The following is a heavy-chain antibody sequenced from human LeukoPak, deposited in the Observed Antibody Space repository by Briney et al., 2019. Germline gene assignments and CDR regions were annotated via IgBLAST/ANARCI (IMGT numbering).Heavy chain of an antibody. J-gene: IGHJ4*02. CDR3: ATGKGGAAAGTFDY. Sequence: ASVKVSFKASGDSLTSNGISWVRQAPGQGLEWMGWISAYNGNANCAQNLQGRVTMTTDTSTSTAYMELRSLRSDDTAVYYCATGKGGAAAGTFDYWGQGTLVTVSS. V-gene: IGHV1-18*01. D-gene: IGHD6-13*01. CDR1: GDSLTSNG. CDR2: ISAYNGNA.